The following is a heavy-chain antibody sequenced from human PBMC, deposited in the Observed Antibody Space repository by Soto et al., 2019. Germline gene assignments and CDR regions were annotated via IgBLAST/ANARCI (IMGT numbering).Heavy chain of an antibody. J-gene: IGHJ4*02. CDR1: GFTFSSYA. CDR3: AKRNWRATDILATITAFDH. D-gene: IGHD5-12*01. CDR2: ISGSGGST. Sequence: GGSLRLSCAASGFTFSSYAMGWVRQAPGKGLEWVSAISGSGGSTYYADSVKGRFTISRDNSKNTLYLQMNNLRAEDTAVYSCAKRNWRATDILATITAFDHWGLGTLVTVSS. V-gene: IGHV3-23*01.